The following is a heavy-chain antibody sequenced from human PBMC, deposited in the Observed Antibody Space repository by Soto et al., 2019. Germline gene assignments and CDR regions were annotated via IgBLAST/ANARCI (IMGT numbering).Heavy chain of an antibody. CDR1: GFTFSIYA. Sequence: GGSLRLSCAASGFTFSIYAMTWVRQAPGKGLEWVSSISDNGGTTYYADSVKGRFSISRDNSKNTLYLQMDSLRVDDTAVYYCAVLFCSGGTCYSSSSYLDYWGQGTLVTVSS. CDR2: ISDNGGTT. D-gene: IGHD2-15*01. J-gene: IGHJ4*02. V-gene: IGHV3-23*01. CDR3: AVLFCSGGTCYSSSSYLDY.